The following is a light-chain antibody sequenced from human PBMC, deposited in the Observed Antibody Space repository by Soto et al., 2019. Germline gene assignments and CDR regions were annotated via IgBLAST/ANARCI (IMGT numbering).Light chain of an antibody. Sequence: DIQMTQSPSTLSASVGDRVTITCRASQSISTYLNWYQQKLGKAPTLLIYAASSLQSGVPSRFSGGGSGTDFTLTISSLQPEDFATYFCQQCYRCPRTFGQGTKVEIK. CDR3: QQCYRCPRT. CDR1: QSISTY. V-gene: IGKV1-39*01. CDR2: AAS. J-gene: IGKJ1*01.